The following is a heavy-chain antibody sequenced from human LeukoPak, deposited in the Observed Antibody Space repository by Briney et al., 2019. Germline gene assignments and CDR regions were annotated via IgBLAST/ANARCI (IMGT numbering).Heavy chain of an antibody. CDR2: MYYSGST. CDR3: ARDRGIPYCSGSQCLTPPYDY. J-gene: IGHJ4*02. D-gene: IGHD2-15*01. Sequence: PSETLSLTCNVSGGSISSSSYYWHWIRQPPGKGLEWIGSMYYSGSTYYNPSLKSRVTMSVDTSKNQFSLKLSSVTAADAAVYYCARDRGIPYCSGSQCLTPPYDYWGQGILVTVSS. V-gene: IGHV4-39*07. CDR1: GGSISSSSYY.